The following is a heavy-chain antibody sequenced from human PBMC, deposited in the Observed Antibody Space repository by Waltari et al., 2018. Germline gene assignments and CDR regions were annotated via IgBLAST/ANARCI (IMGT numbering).Heavy chain of an antibody. CDR2: IKHSGST. CDR3: ARGRGDAFDI. Sequence: QVQLQQWGAGLLKPSETLSLTCAVYGGSFSGYYWSWIRQPPGKGLEWIGEIKHSGSTNYNPSLKRRVTISVDTSKNQFSLKLSSGTAADTAVYYCARGRGDAFDIWGQGTMVTVSS. V-gene: IGHV4-34*01. J-gene: IGHJ3*02. CDR1: GGSFSGYY.